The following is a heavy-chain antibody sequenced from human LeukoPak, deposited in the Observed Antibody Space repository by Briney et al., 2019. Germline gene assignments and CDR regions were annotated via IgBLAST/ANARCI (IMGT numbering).Heavy chain of an antibody. CDR2: INYSGST. J-gene: IGHJ6*03. Sequence: SQTLSLTSTLSVGSTTTYYWSWIPQSPGPHLQCTGYINYSGSTTYNRSLQSRVTISVDTSKNQFSLKLSSVTAADTAVYYCARGRRRYCSGGSCYVYYMDVWGKGTTVTISS. CDR3: ARGRRRYCSGGSCYVYYMDV. D-gene: IGHD2-15*01. CDR1: VGSTTTYY. V-gene: IGHV4-59*12.